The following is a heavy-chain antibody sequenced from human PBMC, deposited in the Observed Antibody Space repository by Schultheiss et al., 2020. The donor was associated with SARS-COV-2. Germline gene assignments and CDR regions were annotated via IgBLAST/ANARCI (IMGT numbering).Heavy chain of an antibody. D-gene: IGHD6-13*01. CDR1: GFTFSSYA. Sequence: GESLKISCAASGFTFSSYAMSWVRQAPGKGLEWVSAISGSGGSTYYADSVQGRFTISRDNSKNTLYLQMNSLRAEDTAVYYCAHSSWYYFDYWGQGTLVTVSS. J-gene: IGHJ4*02. CDR2: ISGSGGST. CDR3: AHSSWYYFDY. V-gene: IGHV3-23*01.